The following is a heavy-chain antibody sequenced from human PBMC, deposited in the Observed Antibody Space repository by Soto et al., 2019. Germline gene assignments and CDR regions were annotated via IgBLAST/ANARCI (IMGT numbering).Heavy chain of an antibody. V-gene: IGHV3-66*01. CDR3: ARDLGTYGLNAFDI. CDR2: IYSGGST. CDR1: GFPVSSNY. D-gene: IGHD3-16*01. J-gene: IGHJ3*02. Sequence: GGSLRLSCAASGFPVSSNYMSWVRQAPGKGLEWVSVIYSGGSTYYADSVKGRFTISRDNSKNTLYLQMNSLRAEDTAVYYCARDLGTYGLNAFDIWGQGTMVTVSS.